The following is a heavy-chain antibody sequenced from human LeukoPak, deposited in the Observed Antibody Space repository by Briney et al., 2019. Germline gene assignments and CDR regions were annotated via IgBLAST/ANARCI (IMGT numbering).Heavy chain of an antibody. Sequence: GRSLRLSCAASGFIISHYGMHWVRQAPGKGLEWVAVIWHDGSSKYYADSVKGRFTISRDNSENTVYLQMNSLRAEDTAVYYCAKAAQRGFDYSNSLEYWGQGDLVTVSS. CDR2: IWHDGSSK. CDR1: GFIISHYG. D-gene: IGHD4-11*01. V-gene: IGHV3-33*06. CDR3: AKAAQRGFDYSNSLEY. J-gene: IGHJ4*02.